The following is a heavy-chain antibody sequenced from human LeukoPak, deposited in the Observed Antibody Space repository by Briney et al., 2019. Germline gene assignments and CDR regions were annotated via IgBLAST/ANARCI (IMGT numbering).Heavy chain of an antibody. Sequence: EASVKVSCKVSGYTLTELSMHWVRQAPGKGLEWMGGFDPEGGETIYAQKFQGRVTMTEDTSTDTAYMELSSLRSEDTAVYYCATVGYSYGYFFDYWGQGTLVTVSS. V-gene: IGHV1-24*01. D-gene: IGHD5-18*01. CDR2: FDPEGGET. CDR3: ATVGYSYGYFFDY. J-gene: IGHJ4*02. CDR1: GYTLTELS.